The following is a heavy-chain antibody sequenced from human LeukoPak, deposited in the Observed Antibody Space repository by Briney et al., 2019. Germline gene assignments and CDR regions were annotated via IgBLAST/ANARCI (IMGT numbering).Heavy chain of an antibody. CDR3: ARDLDNGDVIDY. Sequence: PGGSLRLSCATSGFTFSSYWMSWVRQAPGKGLEWVAKIKQEGSEKYYVDSVKGRFTISGDNAKNSLYLQMNSLRAEDTAVYYCARDLDNGDVIDYWGQGTLVTVSS. V-gene: IGHV3-7*01. D-gene: IGHD4-17*01. CDR1: GFTFSSYW. CDR2: IKQEGSEK. J-gene: IGHJ4*02.